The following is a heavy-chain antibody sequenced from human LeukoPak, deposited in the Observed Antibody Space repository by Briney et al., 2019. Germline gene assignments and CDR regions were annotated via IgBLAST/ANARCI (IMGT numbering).Heavy chain of an antibody. D-gene: IGHD4-17*01. CDR1: GGSISSSSYY. J-gene: IGHJ2*01. CDR2: IYYSGST. V-gene: IGHV4-39*01. Sequence: SETLSLTCTVSGGSISSSSYYWGWIRQPPGKGLEWIGSIYYSGSTYYNPSLKSRVTISVDTSKNQFSLKLSSVTAADTAVYYCARTVTYRYFDLWGRGTLVTVSS. CDR3: ARTVTYRYFDL.